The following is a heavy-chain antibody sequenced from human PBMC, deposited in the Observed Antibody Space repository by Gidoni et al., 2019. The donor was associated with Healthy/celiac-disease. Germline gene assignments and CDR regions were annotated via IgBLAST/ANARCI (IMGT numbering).Heavy chain of an antibody. CDR2: INTNTGNP. V-gene: IGHV7-4-1*02. CDR1: GYTFTSYA. CDR3: ARGTAMILLHEAMGGDY. D-gene: IGHD5-18*01. J-gene: IGHJ4*02. Sequence: QVQLVQSGSELKKPGASVKVSCKASGYTFTSYAMNWVRQAPGQGLEWMGWINTNTGNPTYAQGFTGRFVFSLDTSVSTAYLQISSLKAEDTAVYYCARGTAMILLHEAMGGDYWGQGTLVTVSS.